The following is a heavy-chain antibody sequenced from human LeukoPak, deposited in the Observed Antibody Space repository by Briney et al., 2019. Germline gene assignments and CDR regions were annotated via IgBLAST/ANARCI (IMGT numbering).Heavy chain of an antibody. CDR1: GYTFTSYD. J-gene: IGHJ5*02. CDR3: ARGQDSSSLVGGWFDP. Sequence: ASVKVSCKASGYTFTSYDINWVRQATGQGLEWMGWMNPNSGNTGYAQKFQGRVTITRNTSISTAYMELSSLRSEDTAVYYCARGQDSSSLVGGWFDPWGQGTLVTVSS. V-gene: IGHV1-8*03. D-gene: IGHD6-13*01. CDR2: MNPNSGNT.